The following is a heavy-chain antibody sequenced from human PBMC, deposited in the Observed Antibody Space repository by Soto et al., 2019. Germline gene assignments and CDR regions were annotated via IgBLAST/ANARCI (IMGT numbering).Heavy chain of an antibody. CDR1: GFTFSSYS. CDR2: ISSSSSTI. CDR3: ARDGRFGELSSSYYYYYGMDV. J-gene: IGHJ6*02. Sequence: GGSLRLSCAASGFTFSSYSMNWVRQAPGKGLEWVSYISSSSSTIYYADSVKGRFTISRDNAKNSLYLQMNSLRAEDTAVYYCARDGRFGELSSSYYYYYGMDVWGQGTTVTVSS. D-gene: IGHD3-10*01. V-gene: IGHV3-48*01.